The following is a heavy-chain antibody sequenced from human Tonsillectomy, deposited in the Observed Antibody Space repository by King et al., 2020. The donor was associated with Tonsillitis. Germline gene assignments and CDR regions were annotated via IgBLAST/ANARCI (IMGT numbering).Heavy chain of an antibody. J-gene: IGHJ5*02. CDR1: GYSSTRYW. CDR2: IATGDSDT. D-gene: IGHD6-13*01. CDR3: ARLLGSRCCWFDP. Sequence: VQLVESGAEVKKPGESVKISRKGSGYSSTRYWIGCVRQMPGKGVERMGSIATGDSDTRYNPSFQGQVTISDDKSISTAYLQRSSLKASDTAMYYCARLLGSRCCWFDPWGQGTLVTVSS. V-gene: IGHV5-51*03.